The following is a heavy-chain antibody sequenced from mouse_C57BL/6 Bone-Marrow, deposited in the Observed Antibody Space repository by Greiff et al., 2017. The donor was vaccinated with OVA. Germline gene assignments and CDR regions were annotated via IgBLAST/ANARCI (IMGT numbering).Heavy chain of an antibody. CDR2: IDPSDSYS. CDR1: GYTFTSYW. CDR3: ARNYGSNWYCDV. V-gene: IGHV1-59*01. D-gene: IGHD1-1*01. J-gene: IGHJ1*03. Sequence: QVQLQQPGAELVRPGTSVKLSCKASGYTFTSYWMPWVKPRPGPGLEWIGVIDPSDSYSNYTQNFKGKATLTVATSSSPAYMQLSSLTSEDSEVYDSARNYGSNWYCDVWGTGTTGTVSS.